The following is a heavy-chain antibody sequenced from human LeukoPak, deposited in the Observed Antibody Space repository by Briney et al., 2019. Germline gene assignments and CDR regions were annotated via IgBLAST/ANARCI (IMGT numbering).Heavy chain of an antibody. CDR3: ARDEFSSNWYIDY. D-gene: IGHD6-13*01. Sequence: PGRSLRLSCAASGFTFSGYALHWVRQAPGKGLDWVAVISYDSSNKYYADSVKGRFTVSRDNSKNTLYLQMNSLRAEDTAVYYCARDEFSSNWYIDYWGQGTLVTVSS. J-gene: IGHJ4*02. CDR2: ISYDSSNK. V-gene: IGHV3-30-3*01. CDR1: GFTFSGYA.